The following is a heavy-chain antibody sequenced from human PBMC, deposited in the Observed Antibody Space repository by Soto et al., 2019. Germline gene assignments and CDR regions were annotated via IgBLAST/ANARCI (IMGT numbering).Heavy chain of an antibody. J-gene: IGHJ3*02. CDR2: ISSSSSTI. V-gene: IGHV3-48*01. CDR3: PLDRYYYNGRGAFDI. Sequence: EVQLVESGGGLVQPGGSLRLSCAASGFTFSNYSMNWVRQAPGKGLEWVSYISSSSSTIYYADSVKGRFTISRDNAKNSLYLQMNSLRAEDTAVYYCPLDRYYYNGRGAFDIWGQGTMVTVSS. CDR1: GFTFSNYS. D-gene: IGHD3-10*01.